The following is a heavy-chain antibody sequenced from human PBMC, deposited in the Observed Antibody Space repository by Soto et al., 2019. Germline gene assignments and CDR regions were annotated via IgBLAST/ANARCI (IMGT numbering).Heavy chain of an antibody. V-gene: IGHV4-31*03. J-gene: IGHJ6*02. D-gene: IGHD2-2*01. Sequence: SETLSLTCTVSGGSISSGGYYWSWIRQHPGNGLEWIGYIYYSGSTYYNPSLKSRVTISVDTSKNQSSLKLSSVTAAATAVYHCERGHGVPAAISYSYGLDVWGQGTTVTVSS. CDR2: IYYSGST. CDR1: GGSISSGGYY. CDR3: ERGHGVPAAISYSYGLDV.